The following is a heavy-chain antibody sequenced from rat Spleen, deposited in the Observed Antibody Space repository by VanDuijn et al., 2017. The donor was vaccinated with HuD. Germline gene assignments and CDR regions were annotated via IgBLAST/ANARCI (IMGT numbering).Heavy chain of an antibody. D-gene: IGHD2-2*01. Sequence: EVQLVESGGGLVQPGRSLKLSCAASGFTFSDYGMAWVRQGPTKGLEWVATISYGDRSGHSSTYYRDSVKGRFVISKDNAKNTGYLQMNNLRSEDTAMYYCTRAGYLRDWYFDFWGPGTMVTVSS. V-gene: IGHV5-29*01. CDR2: ISYGDRSGHSST. CDR3: TRAGYLRDWYFDF. J-gene: IGHJ1*01. CDR1: GFTFSDYG.